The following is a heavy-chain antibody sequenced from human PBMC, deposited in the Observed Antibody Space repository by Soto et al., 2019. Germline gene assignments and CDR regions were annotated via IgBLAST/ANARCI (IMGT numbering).Heavy chain of an antibody. J-gene: IGHJ6*03. V-gene: IGHV3-9*01. D-gene: IGHD2-15*01. Sequence: DVQLVESGGGLVQPGRSLRLSCAASGFTFDDYAMHWVRQAPGKGLEWVSGISWNSHNINYADSVKGRFTISRDNAKNSLYLQMNSLRAEDTALYYCAKELRYCSGGTCYSGLGRYMDVWGKGTTVTVSS. CDR3: AKELRYCSGGTCYSGLGRYMDV. CDR2: ISWNSHNI. CDR1: GFTFDDYA.